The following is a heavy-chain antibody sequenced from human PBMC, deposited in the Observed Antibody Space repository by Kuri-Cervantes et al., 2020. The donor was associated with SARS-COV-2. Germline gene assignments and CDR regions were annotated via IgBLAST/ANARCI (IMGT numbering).Heavy chain of an antibody. CDR1: GFTFSSYS. CDR2: ISSSSSYI. V-gene: IGHV3-21*01. CDR3: AKGDYKALDY. J-gene: IGHJ4*02. Sequence: LSLTCAASGFTFSSYSMNWVRQAPGKGLEWVSSISSSSSYIYYADSVKGRFTISRANAKNSLYLQMYSLRAEDTAVYYCAKGDYKALDYWGQGTLVTVSS. D-gene: IGHD4-11*01.